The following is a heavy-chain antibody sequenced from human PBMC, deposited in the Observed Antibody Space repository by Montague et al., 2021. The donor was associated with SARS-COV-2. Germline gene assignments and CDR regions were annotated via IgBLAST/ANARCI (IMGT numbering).Heavy chain of an antibody. V-gene: IGHV4-34*01. D-gene: IGHD3-22*01. CDR3: ARGRIEVSMIVGGGTGASYYVDV. CDR2: INNSGST. J-gene: IGHJ6*03. CDR1: GGSFSGHY. Sequence: SETLSLTCAVYGGSFSGHYWSWIRQPPGKGLEWIGEINNSGSTNYNPSLKSRVTISVDTSKNQFSLKLHSVTASYTAVYYCARGRIEVSMIVGGGTGASYYVDVWGKGTTGTGS.